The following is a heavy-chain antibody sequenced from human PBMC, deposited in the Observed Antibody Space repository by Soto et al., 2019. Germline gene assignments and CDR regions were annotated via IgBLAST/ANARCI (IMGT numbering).Heavy chain of an antibody. J-gene: IGHJ4*02. CDR1: GFTFSSYW. Sequence: GGSLRLSCAASGFTFSSYWMSWVRQAPGKGLEWVANIKQDGSEKYYVDSVKGRFTISRDNAKNSLYLQMNSLRADDTAVYYCARRVRSIAVADATFDYWGQGTLVTVSS. CDR3: ARRVRSIAVADATFDY. D-gene: IGHD6-19*01. V-gene: IGHV3-7*01. CDR2: IKQDGSEK.